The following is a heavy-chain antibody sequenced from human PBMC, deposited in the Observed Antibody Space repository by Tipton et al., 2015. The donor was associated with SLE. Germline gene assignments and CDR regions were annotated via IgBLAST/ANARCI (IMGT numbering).Heavy chain of an antibody. D-gene: IGHD6-13*01. CDR1: GFTFSDYY. Sequence: GSLRLSCAASGFTFSDYYMTWIRQAPGKGLEWVSHIGSSGSFMPYADSVGGRFTISRDNAQNLLYLQMNSLRAEDTAVYYCARLSTLAAAGTYDYWGQGTLVTVSS. CDR2: IGSSGSFM. J-gene: IGHJ4*02. V-gene: IGHV3-11*01. CDR3: ARLSTLAAAGTYDY.